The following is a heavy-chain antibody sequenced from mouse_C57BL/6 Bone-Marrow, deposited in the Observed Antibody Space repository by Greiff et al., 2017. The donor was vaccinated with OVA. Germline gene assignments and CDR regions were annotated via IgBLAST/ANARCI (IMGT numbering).Heavy chain of an antibody. D-gene: IGHD1-1*01. J-gene: IGHJ2*01. CDR2: IRNKPNGSTT. CDR3: ARYKGRVAVDYFDY. V-gene: IGHV7-3*01. Sequence: EVQLVESGGGLVQPGDSLSLSCAASGFTFTTYYMSWVRQPPGKALEWLAFIRNKPNGSTTEYSASVKGRFTISRGNSQSILYLQMNALRAEDSATYYCARYKGRVAVDYFDYWGQGTALTVSS. CDR1: GFTFTTYY.